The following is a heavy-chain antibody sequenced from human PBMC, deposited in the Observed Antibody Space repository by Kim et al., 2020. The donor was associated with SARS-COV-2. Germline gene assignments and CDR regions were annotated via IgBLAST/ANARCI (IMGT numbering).Heavy chain of an antibody. CDR3: ARALTYYYGSGRDTFDY. V-gene: IGHV4-31*03. Sequence: SETLSLTYTVSGGSISSGGYYWSWIRQHPGKGLEWIGYIYYSGSTYYNPSLKSRVTISVDTSKNQFSLKLSSVTAADTAVYYCARALTYYYGSGRDTFDYWGQGTLVTVSS. D-gene: IGHD3-10*01. CDR1: GGSISSGGYY. J-gene: IGHJ4*02. CDR2: IYYSGST.